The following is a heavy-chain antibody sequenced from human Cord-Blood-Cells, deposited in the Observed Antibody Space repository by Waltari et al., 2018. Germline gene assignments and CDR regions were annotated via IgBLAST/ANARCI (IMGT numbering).Heavy chain of an antibody. Sequence: QVQLVQSGAEVKKPGASVKVSCKASGYTFTGYYMHWVRQAPGQGLEWMGWINPNTGGTNYAQKFQGWVTMTRDTSISTAYMELSRLGSDDTAVYYCARDRNRAFWSGYYAFDIWGQGTMVTVSS. CDR1: GYTFTGYY. CDR3: ARDRNRAFWSGYYAFDI. D-gene: IGHD3-3*01. CDR2: INPNTGGT. V-gene: IGHV1-2*04. J-gene: IGHJ3*02.